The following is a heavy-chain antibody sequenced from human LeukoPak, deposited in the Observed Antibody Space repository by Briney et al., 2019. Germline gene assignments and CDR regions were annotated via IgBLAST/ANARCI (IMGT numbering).Heavy chain of an antibody. CDR2: IKQDGSEK. CDR3: ARDRSHYYDSSGLDAFDI. D-gene: IGHD3-22*01. J-gene: IGHJ3*02. Sequence: PGGSLRLSCAASGFTFSSYWMSWVRQAPGKGLEWVANIKQDGSEKYYVDSVKGRFTISRDNAKNSLYLQMNSLRAEDTAAYYCARDRSHYYDSSGLDAFDIWGQGTMVTVSS. CDR1: GFTFSSYW. V-gene: IGHV3-7*01.